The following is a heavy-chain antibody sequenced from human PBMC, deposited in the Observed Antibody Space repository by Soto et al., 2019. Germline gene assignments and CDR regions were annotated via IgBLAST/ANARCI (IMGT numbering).Heavy chain of an antibody. CDR3: AAELGFGKLAVV. D-gene: IGHD7-27*01. J-gene: IGHJ6*02. Sequence: QVQVVQSGVEVRRPGSSVKVSCKASGDTFKNCVISWVRQAPGQGLEWMGGIIPLFGTTYFARRFQGRLTITTDESTTTAYMELSRLRSEDTATYYCAAELGFGKLAVVWCQGTTVIVSS. V-gene: IGHV1-69*01. CDR1: GDTFKNCV. CDR2: IIPLFGTT.